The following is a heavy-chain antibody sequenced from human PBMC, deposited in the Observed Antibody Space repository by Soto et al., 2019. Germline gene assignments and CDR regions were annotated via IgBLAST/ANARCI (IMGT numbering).Heavy chain of an antibody. V-gene: IGHV1-2*02. CDR3: ARPIGYCSSTSCYPGNSWFDP. Sequence: GASVKVSCKASGYTFTGYYMHWVRQAPGQGLEWMGWINPNSGGTNYAQKFQGRVTMTRDTSISTAYMELSRLRSDDTAVYYCARPIGYCSSTSCYPGNSWFDPWGQGTLVTVSS. CDR2: INPNSGGT. J-gene: IGHJ5*02. D-gene: IGHD2-2*01. CDR1: GYTFTGYY.